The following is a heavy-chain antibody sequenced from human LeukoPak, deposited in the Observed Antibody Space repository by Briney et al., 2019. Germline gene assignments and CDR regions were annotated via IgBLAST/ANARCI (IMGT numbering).Heavy chain of an antibody. CDR3: ARGAGVTMVRGVIRS. D-gene: IGHD3-10*01. CDR2: INHSGST. CDR1: GGSFSGYY. J-gene: IGHJ5*02. Sequence: SETLSLTCAVYGGSFSGYYWSWIRQPPGKGLEWIGEINHSGSTNYNPSPKSRVTISVDTSKNQFSLKLSSVTAADTAVYYCARGAGVTMVRGVIRSWGQGTLVTVSS. V-gene: IGHV4-34*01.